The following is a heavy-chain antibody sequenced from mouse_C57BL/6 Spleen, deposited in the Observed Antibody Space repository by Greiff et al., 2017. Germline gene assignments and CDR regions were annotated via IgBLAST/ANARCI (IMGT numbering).Heavy chain of an antibody. CDR2: INPSSGFT. CDR1: GYTFTSYT. V-gene: IGHV1-4*01. CDR3: ARSAYDYDYWDFDV. J-gene: IGHJ1*03. D-gene: IGHD2-4*01. Sequence: VQLQQSGAELARPGASVKMSCKASGYTFTSYTMHWVKQRPGQGLECIGYINPSSGFTKYNQKFKDKATLTADTSSIPASMHLTALTSKDSAVYYGARSAYDYDYWDFDVWGTGTTVTVSS.